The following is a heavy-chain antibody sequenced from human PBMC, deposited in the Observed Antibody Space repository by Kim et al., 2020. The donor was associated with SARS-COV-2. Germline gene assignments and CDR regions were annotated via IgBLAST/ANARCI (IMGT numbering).Heavy chain of an antibody. CDR1: GFTFSSYA. D-gene: IGHD5-12*01. Sequence: GGSLRLSCAASGFTFSSYAMSWVRQAPGKGLEWVSAISGSGGSTYYADSVKGRFTISRDNSKNTLYLQMNSLRAEDTAVYYCAKDGREWLRFGFRYYFDYWGQGTLVTVSS. CDR3: AKDGREWLRFGFRYYFDY. J-gene: IGHJ4*02. V-gene: IGHV3-23*01. CDR2: ISGSGGST.